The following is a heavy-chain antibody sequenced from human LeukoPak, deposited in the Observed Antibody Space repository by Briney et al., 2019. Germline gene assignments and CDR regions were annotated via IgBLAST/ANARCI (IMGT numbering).Heavy chain of an antibody. D-gene: IGHD6-19*01. CDR1: GGSISSGSYY. J-gene: IGHJ4*02. CDR3: ARRSPYIAVAGY. CDR2: IYYSGST. V-gene: IGHV4-61*01. Sequence: PSQTLSLTCTVSGGSISSGSYYWSWIRQPPGKGLEWIGYIYYSGSTNYNPSLKSRVTISVDTSKNQFSLKLSSVTAADTAVYYCARRSPYIAVAGYWGRGTLVTVSS.